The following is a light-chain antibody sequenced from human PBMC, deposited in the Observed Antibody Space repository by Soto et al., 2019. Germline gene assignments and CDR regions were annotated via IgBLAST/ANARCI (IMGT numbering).Light chain of an antibody. V-gene: IGKV3D-15*01. Sequence: EMVLTQSPATLSVSPVEMATLSFISSQSVSNYLAWYQQKPVQAPSLLIYDASNRATGIPAMFSGRGSGTEFTLTIRRLKSEDFAAYYCQKYNDWPQINFGKGQRLAIK. CDR2: DAS. CDR3: QKYNDWPQIN. J-gene: IGKJ5*01. CDR1: QSVSNY.